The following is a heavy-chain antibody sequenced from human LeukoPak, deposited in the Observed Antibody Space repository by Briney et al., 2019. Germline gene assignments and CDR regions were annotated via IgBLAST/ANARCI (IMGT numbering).Heavy chain of an antibody. J-gene: IGHJ4*02. CDR3: VKGGHNTSSGPFDY. V-gene: IGHV3-9*03. CDR1: GFTFDDYA. CDR2: INWNSDTI. D-gene: IGHD1-14*01. Sequence: GGSLRLSCVASGFTFDDYAIHWVRLVPGKGLEWVPGINWNSDTIGYADSVKGRFTISRDNAKNSLYLQMNSLRADDMALYYCVKGGHNTSSGPFDYWGQGTLVTVSS.